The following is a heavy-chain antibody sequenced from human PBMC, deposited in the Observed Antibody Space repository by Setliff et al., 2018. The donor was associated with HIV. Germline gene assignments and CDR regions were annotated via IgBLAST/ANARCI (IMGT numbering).Heavy chain of an antibody. J-gene: IGHJ4*02. CDR2: ISSRGSTI. D-gene: IGHD4-17*01. CDR3: ARSPYGDYGLDY. Sequence: GGSLRLSCEASRFTFSDYYMSWIRQAPGKGLEWVSYISSRGSTIYYADSVKGRFTISRDNAKNSLYLQMNTLRAEDTAVYFCARSPYGDYGLDYWGQGTLVTVSS. CDR1: RFTFSDYY. V-gene: IGHV3-11*04.